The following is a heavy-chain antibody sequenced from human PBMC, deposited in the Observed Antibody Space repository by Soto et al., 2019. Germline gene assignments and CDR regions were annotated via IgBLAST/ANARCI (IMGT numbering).Heavy chain of an antibody. CDR2: ISSNGGST. V-gene: IGHV3-64D*08. Sequence: GGSLRLSCSASGFIFSNYAMHWVRQAPGKGLEYVSAISSNGGSTYYADSVKGRFTISRDNSKNTLYLQMSSLRAEDTAVFYCVKLSSSWYFDDWGQGALVTVSS. CDR1: GFIFSNYA. D-gene: IGHD6-13*01. CDR3: VKLSSSWYFDD. J-gene: IGHJ4*02.